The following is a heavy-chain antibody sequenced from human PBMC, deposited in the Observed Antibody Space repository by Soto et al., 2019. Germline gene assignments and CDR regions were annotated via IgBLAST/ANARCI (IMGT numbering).Heavy chain of an antibody. CDR1: GLTFSSSA. CDR2: IVIGSGST. CDR3: AAPPNRDAYNYGY. J-gene: IGHJ4*02. D-gene: IGHD5-12*01. V-gene: IGHV1-58*01. Sequence: SVKVSCKASGLTFSSSAVQWVRQARGQRLEWIGWIVIGSGSTKYAQKFQERVTITRDMSTSTAYMELNSLRSEDTAVYFCAAPPNRDAYNYGYWGQGTQVTVSS.